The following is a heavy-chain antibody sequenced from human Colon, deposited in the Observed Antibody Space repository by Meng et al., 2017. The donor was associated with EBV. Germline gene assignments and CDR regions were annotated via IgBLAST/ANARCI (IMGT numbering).Heavy chain of an antibody. V-gene: IGHV4-59*08. CDR1: GGCIGSYY. J-gene: IGHJ5*02. CDR2: IYYSGST. Sequence: QVQLQESGTGTGKTSGALSRTGTLSGGCIGSYYWSWIRQPPGKGLEWIGYIYYSGSTNYNPSLKSRVTISVDTSKTQFSLKLSSVTAADTAVYYCARHFINWFDPWGQGTLVTVSS. CDR3: ARHFINWFDP.